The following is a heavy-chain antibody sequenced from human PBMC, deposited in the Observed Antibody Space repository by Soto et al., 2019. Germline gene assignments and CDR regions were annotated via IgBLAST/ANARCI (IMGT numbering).Heavy chain of an antibody. D-gene: IGHD6-19*01. CDR1: GGSISSSSYY. Sequence: SETLSLTCTVSGGSISSSSYYWGWIRQPPGKGLEWIGSIYYSGSTYYNPSLKRRVTISVDTSKNQFSLKLSSVTAADTAVYYCARRGRIPVARAIDYWFDPWGQGSLVTVSS. J-gene: IGHJ5*02. V-gene: IGHV4-39*01. CDR3: ARRGRIPVARAIDYWFDP. CDR2: IYYSGST.